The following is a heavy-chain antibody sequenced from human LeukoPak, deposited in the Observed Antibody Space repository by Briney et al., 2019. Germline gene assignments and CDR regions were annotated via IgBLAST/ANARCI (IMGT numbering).Heavy chain of an antibody. CDR2: IYYSGST. J-gene: IGHJ6*02. CDR1: GGSISSYY. D-gene: IGHD1-26*01. CDR3: ARDLGTGYGGPNYYYYYGMDV. V-gene: IGHV4-59*01. Sequence: PSETPSLTCTVSGGSISSYYWSWIRQPPGKGLEWIGYIYYSGSTNYNPSLKSRVTISVDTSKNQFSLKLSSVTAADTAVYYCARDLGTGYGGPNYYYYYGMDVWGQGTTVTVSS.